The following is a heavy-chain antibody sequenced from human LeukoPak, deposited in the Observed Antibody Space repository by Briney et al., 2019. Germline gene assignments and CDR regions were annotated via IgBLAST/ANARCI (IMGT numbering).Heavy chain of an antibody. J-gene: IGHJ5*02. CDR2: VSAHDGHT. Sequence: ASVKVSCKASGYTFSMYGISWVRQAPGQGLEWMGWVSAHDGHTNLAQKFQGRVTMTRDTSTNTAYMEVGSLTSDDTAVYYCARDYAVAGGEDCFDPWGQGTLVTVSS. D-gene: IGHD3-16*01. CDR1: GYTFSMYG. CDR3: ARDYAVAGGEDCFDP. V-gene: IGHV1-18*01.